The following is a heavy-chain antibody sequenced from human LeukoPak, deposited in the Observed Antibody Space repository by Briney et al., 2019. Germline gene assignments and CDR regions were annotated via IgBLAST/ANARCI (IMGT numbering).Heavy chain of an antibody. CDR2: I. Sequence: SGGSLRLSCAASGFTVSSNYMSWVRRAPGKGLEWVSVISVKGRFTISRDNSKNTLYLQMNSLRAEDTAVYYCASGPRKSFDYWGQGTLVTVSS. V-gene: IGHV3-53*01. CDR1: GFTVSSNY. CDR3: ASGPRKSFDY. J-gene: IGHJ4*02.